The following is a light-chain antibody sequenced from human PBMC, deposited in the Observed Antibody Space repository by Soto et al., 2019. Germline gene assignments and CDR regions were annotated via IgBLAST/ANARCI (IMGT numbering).Light chain of an antibody. CDR3: QHYNSYSEA. Sequence: IHRTHSPSTLSVSLGDRVAITFRASQTISSWLAWYQQKPGKAPKLLIYKASTLKSGVPSRFSGSGSGTEFTLTISSLQPDDFATYYCQHYNSYSEAFGQGTKVDIK. J-gene: IGKJ1*01. V-gene: IGKV1-5*03. CDR2: KAS. CDR1: QTISSW.